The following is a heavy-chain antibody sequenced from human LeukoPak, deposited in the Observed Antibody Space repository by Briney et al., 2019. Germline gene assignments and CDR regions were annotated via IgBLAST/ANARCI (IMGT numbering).Heavy chain of an antibody. V-gene: IGHV3-74*01. CDR3: VKDPGGGSGSSVGY. J-gene: IGHJ4*02. D-gene: IGHD3-10*01. Sequence: GGSLRLSCEASGFTFNQFWMHWVRHAPGKGLVWVSRVNEHGSDTHYAGAVKGRFTISRDNSKNTLYLQMSSLRAEDTAVYYCVKDPGGGSGSSVGYWGQGTLVTVSS. CDR1: GFTFNQFW. CDR2: VNEHGSDT.